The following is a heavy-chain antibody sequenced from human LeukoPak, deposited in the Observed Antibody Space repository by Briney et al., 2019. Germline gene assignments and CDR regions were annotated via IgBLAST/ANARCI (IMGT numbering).Heavy chain of an antibody. Sequence: SETLSLTCTVSGGSISSYYWSWIRQPPGKGLEWIGYIYYSGSTNYNPSLKSRVTISVDTSKNQFSLKLSSVTAADTAVYYCAARRLYDFWSGSSALDWFDPWGQGTLVTVSS. CDR3: AARRLYDFWSGSSALDWFDP. CDR1: GGSISSYY. CDR2: IYYSGST. J-gene: IGHJ5*02. D-gene: IGHD3-3*01. V-gene: IGHV4-59*01.